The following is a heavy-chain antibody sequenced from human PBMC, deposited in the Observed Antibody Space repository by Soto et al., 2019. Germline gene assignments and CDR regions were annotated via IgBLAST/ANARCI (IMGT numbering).Heavy chain of an antibody. V-gene: IGHV1-18*04. CDR2: INPYNANT. Sequence: QVQLVQSGTEVKKPGASVKVSCKTSGYTVTNHGINWVRQAPGQGLEWVGWINPYNANTNYAQKLQGRVTMTTDTSTTTAYMDLRSLTSDDTAVYYCARDRVAGIWGDAFDIWGQGTVVTVSS. D-gene: IGHD3-16*01. CDR3: ARDRVAGIWGDAFDI. CDR1: GYTVTNHG. J-gene: IGHJ3*02.